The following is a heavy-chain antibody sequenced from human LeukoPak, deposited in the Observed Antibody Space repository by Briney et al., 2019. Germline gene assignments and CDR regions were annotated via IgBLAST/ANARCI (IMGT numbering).Heavy chain of an antibody. CDR3: AKSMVRGVNRMDV. D-gene: IGHD3-10*01. CDR2: ISASGGST. Sequence: PGGTLRLSCATSGFTFSHYDMNWVRQAPGKGLEWVSAISASGGSTYYADSVKGRFTISRDNSKNTLYLQMNSLRAEDTAVYYCAKSMVRGVNRMDVWGKGTTVTISS. V-gene: IGHV3-23*01. J-gene: IGHJ6*03. CDR1: GFTFSHYD.